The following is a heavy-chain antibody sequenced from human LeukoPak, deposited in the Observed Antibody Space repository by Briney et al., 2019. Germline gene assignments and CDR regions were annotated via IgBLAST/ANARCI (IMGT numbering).Heavy chain of an antibody. CDR2: VYLTGNT. D-gene: IGHD2-15*01. CDR1: RGPLSGCY. V-gene: IGHV4-4*07. Sequence: SETPSLPRTVPRGPLSGCYLDLIRQPARGGLGWVGGVYLTGNTEYNPSLESRVSMSMETSQNHFSLRLTSVTAADTAVYYCARAGGWGWSLSTSFDNWGQGALVIVSS. J-gene: IGHJ4*02. CDR3: ARAGGWGWSLSTSFDN.